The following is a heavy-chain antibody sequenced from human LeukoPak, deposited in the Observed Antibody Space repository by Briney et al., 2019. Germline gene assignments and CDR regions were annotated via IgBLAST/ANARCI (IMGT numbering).Heavy chain of an antibody. CDR2: INHSEST. J-gene: IGHJ3*02. D-gene: IGHD3-22*01. Sequence: SETLSLTCAVYGGSFSGYYWSWIRQPPGKGLEWIGEINHSESTNYNPSLKSRVTISVDTSKNQFSLKLSSVTAADTAVYYCARFKRIRITMIVVAGETNAFDIWGQGTMVTVSS. CDR3: ARFKRIRITMIVVAGETNAFDI. CDR1: GGSFSGYY. V-gene: IGHV4-34*01.